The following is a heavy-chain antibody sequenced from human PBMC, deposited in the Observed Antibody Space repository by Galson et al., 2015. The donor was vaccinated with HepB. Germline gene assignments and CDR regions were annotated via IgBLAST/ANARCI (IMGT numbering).Heavy chain of an antibody. V-gene: IGHV3-30-3*01. Sequence: SLRLSCAASGFTFRSYAMHWVRQAPGKGLEWVAVISYDGSNKYYADSVKGRFTISRDNSKNTLYLQMNSLRAEDTAVYYCARALDPSGDWSYYYYYGMDVWGQGTTVTVSS. CDR1: GFTFRSYA. CDR2: ISYDGSNK. D-gene: IGHD1-14*01. CDR3: ARALDPSGDWSYYYYYGMDV. J-gene: IGHJ6*02.